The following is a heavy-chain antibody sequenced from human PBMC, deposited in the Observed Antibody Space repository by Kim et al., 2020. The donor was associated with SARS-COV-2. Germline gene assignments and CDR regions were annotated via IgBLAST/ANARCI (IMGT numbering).Heavy chain of an antibody. Sequence: DSVKGQFTIPRDNSQNTLYLQMNSLRAEDTAVYYCAKDQAVVLPAALDSWGQGTLVTVSS. V-gene: IGHV3-23*01. CDR3: AKDQAVVLPAALDS. J-gene: IGHJ4*02. D-gene: IGHD2-2*01.